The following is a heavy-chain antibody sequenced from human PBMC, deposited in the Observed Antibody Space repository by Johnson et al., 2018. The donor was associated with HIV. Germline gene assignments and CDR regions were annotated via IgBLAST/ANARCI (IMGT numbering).Heavy chain of an antibody. CDR1: GFTFSNAW. CDR2: IKSKTAGGPA. J-gene: IGHJ3*02. V-gene: IGHV3-15*01. CDR3: TPPYSSSWHTKNAFDI. Sequence: MLLVESGGGLVKPGGSLRLSCAVSGFTFSNAWMTWVRQAPGKGLEWVGRIKSKTAGGPADHAAPVKGRFTISSDDSKSTLYLQKNSLKIEDTAVYYCTPPYSSSWHTKNAFDIGGQGTMVTVSS. D-gene: IGHD6-13*01.